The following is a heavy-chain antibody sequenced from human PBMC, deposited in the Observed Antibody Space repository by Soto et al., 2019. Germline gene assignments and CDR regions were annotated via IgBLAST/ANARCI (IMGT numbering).Heavy chain of an antibody. CDR3: ARRSSSSVWSLFDP. CDR1: GGSISSSTYY. D-gene: IGHD6-6*01. J-gene: IGHJ5*02. Sequence: SETLSLTCTVSGGSISSSTYYWDWIRQPPGKGLEWIWAMYYTGNKNYNPSLESRVTMSVDTSKNQFSLKLSSVTPTDTAVYYCARRSSSSVWSLFDPWGRGILVTVSS. CDR2: MYYTGNK. V-gene: IGHV4-39*01.